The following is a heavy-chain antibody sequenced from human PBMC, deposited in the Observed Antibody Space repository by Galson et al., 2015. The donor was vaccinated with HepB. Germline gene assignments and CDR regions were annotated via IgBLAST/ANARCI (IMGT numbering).Heavy chain of an antibody. Sequence: SVKVSCKASGYTFTSYYMHWVRQAPGQGLEWMGIINPSGGSTSYAQKFQGGVTMTRDTSTSTVYMELSSLRSEDTAVYYCARDLSHYDSSGYLGGFDYWGQGTLVTVSS. CDR3: ARDLSHYDSSGYLGGFDY. D-gene: IGHD3-22*01. J-gene: IGHJ4*02. V-gene: IGHV1-46*03. CDR2: INPSGGST. CDR1: GYTFTSYY.